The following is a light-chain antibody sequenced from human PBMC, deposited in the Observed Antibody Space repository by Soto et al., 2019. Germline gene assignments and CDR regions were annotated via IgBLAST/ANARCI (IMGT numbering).Light chain of an antibody. CDR2: DAS. CDR1: QSVNNY. Sequence: EILLTQSPATLSLSPGERATLSCRASQSVNNYLAWYQQKPGQAPRLLIYDASNRATGIPARFSGSGSGTDFTLTISSLEHEDSAVYYCQQRSNWHPITFGQGTRLEIK. V-gene: IGKV3-11*01. CDR3: QQRSNWHPIT. J-gene: IGKJ5*01.